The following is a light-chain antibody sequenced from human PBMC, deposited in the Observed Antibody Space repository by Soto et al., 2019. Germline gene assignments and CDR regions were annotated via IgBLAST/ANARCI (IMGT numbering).Light chain of an antibody. V-gene: IGLV3-1*01. CDR2: QDS. CDR1: KLGDKY. J-gene: IGLJ1*01. CDR3: QSWDSSTHNYV. Sequence: YELTQPPSVSVSPGQTASLTCSGDKLGDKYACWYQQKPGQSPVLVIYQDSKRPSGIPERFSGSNSGNTATLTISGTQAMDEADYYCQSWDSSTHNYVFGTGTKVTVL.